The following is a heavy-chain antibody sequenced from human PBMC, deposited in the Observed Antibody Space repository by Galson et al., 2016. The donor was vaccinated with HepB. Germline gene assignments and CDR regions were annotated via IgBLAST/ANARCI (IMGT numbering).Heavy chain of an antibody. J-gene: IGHJ6*03. CDR3: ARHLIAAAGRTFYYYYYYMDV. CDR2: ISSSSTYI. D-gene: IGHD6-13*01. CDR1: GFTFRSYA. V-gene: IGHV3-21*01. Sequence: SLRLSCAASGFTFRSYAMNWVRQAPGKGLEWVSSISSSSTYIYYADPVKGRFTISRDDAKNSLYLQMNSLRAEDTAVYYCARHLIAAAGRTFYYYYYYMDVWGKGTTATVSS.